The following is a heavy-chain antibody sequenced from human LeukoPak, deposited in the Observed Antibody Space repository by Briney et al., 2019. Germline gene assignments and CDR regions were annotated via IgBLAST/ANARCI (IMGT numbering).Heavy chain of an antibody. V-gene: IGHV3-53*01. Sequence: GGSLRLSCAASGFTVSSNYMSWVRQAPGKGLEWVSVIYSGGSTYYADSVKGRFTISRDNSKNTLYLQMNSLRAEDTAVYYCARALGLRYFDWSGQGTLVTVSS. CDR2: IYSGGST. J-gene: IGHJ4*02. D-gene: IGHD3-9*01. CDR1: GFTVSSNY. CDR3: ARALGLRYFDW.